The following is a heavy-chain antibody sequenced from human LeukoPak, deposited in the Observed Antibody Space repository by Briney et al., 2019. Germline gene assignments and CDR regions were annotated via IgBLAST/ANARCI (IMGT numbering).Heavy chain of an antibody. Sequence: GGSLRLSCAASGFTFSSYGMHWVRQAPGKGLEWVAVIWYDGSNKYYADSVKGRFTISRDNSKNTLYLQMNSLRAEDTAVYYCASQLTMIVVDGAFDIWGQGTMVTVSS. D-gene: IGHD3-22*01. V-gene: IGHV3-33*01. CDR1: GFTFSSYG. J-gene: IGHJ3*02. CDR2: IWYDGSNK. CDR3: ASQLTMIVVDGAFDI.